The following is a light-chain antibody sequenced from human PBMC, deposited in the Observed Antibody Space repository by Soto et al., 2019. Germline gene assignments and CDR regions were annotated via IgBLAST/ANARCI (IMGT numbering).Light chain of an antibody. CDR1: HSVSSTY. CDR3: QQYGSSPPYT. V-gene: IGKV3-20*01. CDR2: GAS. J-gene: IGKJ2*01. Sequence: EIVLTQSPGTLSLSPGEGATLSCRASHSVSSTYLAWYQQKPCQAPRLLIYGASSRATGIPDRFSGSGSGTDFTLTISRLEPEDFEVYYCQQYGSSPPYTFGQGNKLEIK.